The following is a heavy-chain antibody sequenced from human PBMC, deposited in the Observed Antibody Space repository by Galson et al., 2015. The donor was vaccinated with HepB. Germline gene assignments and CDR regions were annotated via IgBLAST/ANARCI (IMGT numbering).Heavy chain of an antibody. D-gene: IGHD4/OR15-4a*01. CDR2: ISYDGSNK. CDR3: AKEVWLTTLDYYYYYMDV. Sequence: SLRLSCAASGFTFSSYGMHWVRQAPGKGLEWVAVISYDGSNKYYADSVKGRFTISRDNSKSTLYLQMNSLRAEDTAVYYCAKEVWLTTLDYYYYYMDVWGKGTTDTVSS. V-gene: IGHV3-30*18. J-gene: IGHJ6*03. CDR1: GFTFSSYG.